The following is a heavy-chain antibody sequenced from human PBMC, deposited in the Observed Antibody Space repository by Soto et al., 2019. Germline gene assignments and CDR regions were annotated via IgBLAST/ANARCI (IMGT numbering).Heavy chain of an antibody. CDR3: AKAHTAMVDY. Sequence: GGSLRLSCAASGFTFSSYGMHWVRQAPGKGLEWVAVISYDGSNKYYADSVKGRFTISRDNSKNTLYLQMNSLRAEDTAVYYCAKAHTAMVDYWGQGTLVTVSS. J-gene: IGHJ4*02. V-gene: IGHV3-30*18. CDR1: GFTFSSYG. CDR2: ISYDGSNK. D-gene: IGHD5-18*01.